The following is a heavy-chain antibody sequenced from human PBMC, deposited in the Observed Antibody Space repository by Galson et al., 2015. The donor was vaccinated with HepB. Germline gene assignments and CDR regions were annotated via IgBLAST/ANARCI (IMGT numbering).Heavy chain of an antibody. CDR3: ARGRGWGEAFDP. D-gene: IGHD1-26*01. CDR1: GFSFSSYW. J-gene: IGHJ5*02. CDR2: INNDGSSI. V-gene: IGHV3-74*01. Sequence: SLRLSCAASGFSFSSYWMHWVRQAPGKGLVWVSFINNDGSSISYVDSVKGRFTISRDNAKNTLYLQMNSLRGEDTAVYYCARGRGWGEAFDPWGQGTLVTVSS.